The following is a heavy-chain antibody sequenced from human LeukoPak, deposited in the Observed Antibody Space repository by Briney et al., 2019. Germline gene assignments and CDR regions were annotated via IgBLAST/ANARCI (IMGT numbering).Heavy chain of an antibody. V-gene: IGHV4-31*03. Sequence: PSETLSLTCTVSGGSISSGGYYWSWIRQHPGKGLEWIGYIYYSGSTYYNPSLKSRVTISVDTSKNQFSLKLSSVTAADTAVYYRAKGYGDYESNWFDPWGQGTLVTVSS. D-gene: IGHD4-17*01. CDR1: GGSISSGGYY. J-gene: IGHJ5*02. CDR2: IYYSGST. CDR3: AKGYGDYESNWFDP.